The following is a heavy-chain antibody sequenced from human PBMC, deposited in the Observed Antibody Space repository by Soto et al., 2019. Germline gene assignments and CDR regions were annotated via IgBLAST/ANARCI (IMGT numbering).Heavy chain of an antibody. V-gene: IGHV1-2*02. Sequence: QVHLVQSGAEVKKPGASVKVSCRASGYTFSGYYIHWVRQAPGQGLEWMGWINPRSGGSDYAQRFQGRVTMTRDASITTAYRELSSLGSDDTAVYYCARANSGDDDEFDYWGQGTLVTVSS. J-gene: IGHJ4*02. D-gene: IGHD5-12*01. CDR2: INPRSGGS. CDR3: ARANSGDDDEFDY. CDR1: GYTFSGYY.